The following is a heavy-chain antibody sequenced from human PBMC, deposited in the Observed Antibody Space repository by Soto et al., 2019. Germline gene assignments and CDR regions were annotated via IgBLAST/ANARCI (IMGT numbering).Heavy chain of an antibody. J-gene: IGHJ6*02. V-gene: IGHV4-30-4*01. CDR2: IYYSGRT. CDR3: ARIAYSNDGNGVDV. D-gene: IGHD4-4*01. CDR1: GGSISSGDYY. Sequence: QVQLQESGPGLVKPSQTLSLTCTVSGGSISSGDYYWSWIRQPPGKGLEWIGYIYYSGRTSYNPARKRHATISVETSKNQIPLKLSSVNAADTAVYYWARIAYSNDGNGVDVWAQGTTVTVS.